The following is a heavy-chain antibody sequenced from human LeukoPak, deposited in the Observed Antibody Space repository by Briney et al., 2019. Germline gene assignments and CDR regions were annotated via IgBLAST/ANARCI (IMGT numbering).Heavy chain of an antibody. Sequence: SQTLSLTCAISGDIVSSSSAAWNWNTQSPSRGLEGLGRTYYGCKWYNDYAVSVKSRITINPDTSKNRFSLQVDSVTPEDTAVYYCARGKLGTGFDYWGQGTQVTVSS. D-gene: IGHD7-27*01. V-gene: IGHV6-1*01. CDR1: GDIVSSSSAA. J-gene: IGHJ4*02. CDR3: ARGKLGTGFDY. CDR2: TYYGCKWYN.